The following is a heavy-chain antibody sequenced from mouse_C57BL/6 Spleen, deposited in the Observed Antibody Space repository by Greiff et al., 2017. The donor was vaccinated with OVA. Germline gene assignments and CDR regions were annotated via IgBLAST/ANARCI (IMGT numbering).Heavy chain of an antibody. CDR2: ISTGSSTI. J-gene: IGHJ1*03. V-gene: IGHV5-17*01. CDR3: GRNSWYFDG. Sequence: EVHLVEPGGGLVKPGGSLKLSCAASGFTFSDYGMHWVRQAPEKGLEWVAYISTGSSTIYYADTVKGRFTLSRDNAKNTLFLQMTRLRSEDTAMYYCGRNSWYFDGWGTGTTVTVSS. CDR1: GFTFSDYG.